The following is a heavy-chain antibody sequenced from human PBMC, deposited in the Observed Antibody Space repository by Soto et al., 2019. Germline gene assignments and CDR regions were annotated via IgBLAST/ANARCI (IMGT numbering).Heavy chain of an antibody. CDR1: GYTLTELS. Sequence: ASVKVSCKVSGYTLTELSMHWVRQAPGKGLEWMGGFDPEDGETIYAQKFQGRVTMTEDTSTDTAYMELSSLRPEDTAVYYCATRGYQGSGMDVWGQGTTVTVSS. CDR3: ATRGYQGSGMDV. CDR2: FDPEDGET. J-gene: IGHJ6*02. D-gene: IGHD2-2*01. V-gene: IGHV1-24*01.